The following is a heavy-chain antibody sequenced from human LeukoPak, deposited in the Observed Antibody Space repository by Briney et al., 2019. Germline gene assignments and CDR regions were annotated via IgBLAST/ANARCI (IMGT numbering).Heavy chain of an antibody. D-gene: IGHD6-19*01. Sequence: PGGSLRLSCAASGFTFSSYAMSWVRRAPGKGLEWVSSISSSSSYIYYADSVKGRFTISRDNAKNSLYLQMNSLRAEDTAVYYCARDSSGSFDYWGQGILVTVSS. J-gene: IGHJ4*02. CDR1: GFTFSSYA. CDR2: ISSSSSYI. V-gene: IGHV3-21*01. CDR3: ARDSSGSFDY.